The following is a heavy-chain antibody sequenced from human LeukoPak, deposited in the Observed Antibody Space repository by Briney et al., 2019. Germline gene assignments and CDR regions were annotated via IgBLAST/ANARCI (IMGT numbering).Heavy chain of an antibody. Sequence: GGSLRLSCAASGFTFSSYAMSWVRQAPGKGLEWVSVIYSGGSTYYADSVKGRFTISRDNSKNTLYLQMNSLRAEDTAVYYCAGVRLRLAKKWFDPWGQGTLVTVSS. CDR1: GFTFSSYA. CDR3: AGVRLRLAKKWFDP. V-gene: IGHV3-53*01. J-gene: IGHJ5*02. CDR2: IYSGGST. D-gene: IGHD4-17*01.